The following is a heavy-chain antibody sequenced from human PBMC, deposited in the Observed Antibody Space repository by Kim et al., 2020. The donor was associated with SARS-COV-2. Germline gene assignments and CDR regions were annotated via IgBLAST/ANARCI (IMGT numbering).Heavy chain of an antibody. D-gene: IGHD6-19*01. J-gene: IGHJ2*01. CDR3: ARGRYRQWLVRDWYFDL. CDR1: GYTFTSYD. V-gene: IGHV1-8*01. CDR2: MNPNSGNT. Sequence: ASVKVSCKASGYTFTSYDTNWVRQATGQGLEWMGWMNPNSGNTGYAQKFQGRVTMTRNTSISTAYMELSSLRSEDTAVYYCARGRYRQWLVRDWYFDLWGRGTLVTVSS.